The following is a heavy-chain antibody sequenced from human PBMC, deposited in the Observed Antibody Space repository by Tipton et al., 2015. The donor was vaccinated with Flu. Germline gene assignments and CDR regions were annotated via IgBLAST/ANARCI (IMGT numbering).Heavy chain of an antibody. CDR1: GFTFSSYG. CDR2: IWYDGSNK. CDR3: AKDGTAGKSGSYDY. Sequence: SLRLSCAASGFTFSSYGMHWVRQAPGKGLEWVAVIWYDGSNKYYADSVKGRFTISRDNSKNTLYLQMNSLRAEDTAVYYCAKDGTAGKSGSYDYWGQGTLVTVSS. D-gene: IGHD1-26*01. J-gene: IGHJ4*02. V-gene: IGHV3-33*06.